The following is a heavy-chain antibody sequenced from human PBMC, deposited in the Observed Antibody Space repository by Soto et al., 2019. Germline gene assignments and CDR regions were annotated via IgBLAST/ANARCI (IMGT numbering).Heavy chain of an antibody. CDR2: ASGSGSGT. J-gene: IGHJ5*02. CDR1: GFTFSDYA. Sequence: GESLKISCAASGFTFSDYAMAWVRQAPGKGLQWVSSASGSGSGTYYAASVKGRFTISRDNSKNTLFLHMTNLRAGDTALYFCAKGRPGVAAAPDTWGQGTLVTVSS. D-gene: IGHD2-21*01. CDR3: AKGRPGVAAAPDT. V-gene: IGHV3-23*01.